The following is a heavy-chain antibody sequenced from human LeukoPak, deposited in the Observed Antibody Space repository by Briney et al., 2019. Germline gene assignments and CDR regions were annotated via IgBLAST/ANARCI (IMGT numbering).Heavy chain of an antibody. V-gene: IGHV3-15*01. Sequence: PGGSLRLSCADSGFSFTNACMSWVRQAPGKGLEWVARIKSKGDGETTDYAAPVKGRFTMSRDDSNATLYLQMNSLKTEDTAVYYCTTDLGITMIRGVIVYWGRGTLVTVSS. CDR2: IKSKGDGETT. J-gene: IGHJ4*02. CDR3: TTDLGITMIRGVIVY. CDR1: GFSFTNAC. D-gene: IGHD3-10*01.